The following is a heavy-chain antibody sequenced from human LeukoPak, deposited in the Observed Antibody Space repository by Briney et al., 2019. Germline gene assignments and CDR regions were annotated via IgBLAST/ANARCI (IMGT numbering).Heavy chain of an antibody. D-gene: IGHD6-13*01. J-gene: IGHJ4*02. V-gene: IGHV4-61*09. Sequence: SQTLSLTCTVSVGSISSGNYYYSWIRQSAGKGMEWIGNIYMSGSTRYHPSLMSRVAMSVDTSKNQFSLKISSATAADTAVYYCARDWGIAAATPYYFDHWGQGILVTVSS. CDR1: VGSISSGNYY. CDR3: ARDWGIAAATPYYFDH. CDR2: IYMSGST.